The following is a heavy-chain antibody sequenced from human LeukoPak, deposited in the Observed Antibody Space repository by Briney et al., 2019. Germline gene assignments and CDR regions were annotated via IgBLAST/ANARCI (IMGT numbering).Heavy chain of an antibody. CDR1: GFTFSAYW. D-gene: IGHD3-10*01. J-gene: IGHJ4*02. Sequence: PGGSLRLSCAASGFTFSAYWMSWVRQAPGKGLEWVANIGEDGSEKYYADSVQGRFTISRDNSRNTLYLQMNSLRAEDTAVYYCARGGPDPGENYYFDYWGQGALVTVSS. CDR3: ARGGPDPGENYYFDY. CDR2: IGEDGSEK. V-gene: IGHV3-7*01.